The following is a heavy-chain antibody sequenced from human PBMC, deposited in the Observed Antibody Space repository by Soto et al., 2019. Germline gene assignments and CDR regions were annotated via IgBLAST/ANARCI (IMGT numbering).Heavy chain of an antibody. Sequence: SVKVSCKASGFTFSRSGIHWVRQARGQRLEWIGWIVVGSGNTNYAQKFQERVTITRDMSTSTAYMELSSLRSEDTAVYYCAAGVAATLRYYYYGMDVWGQGTTVTVSS. CDR3: AAGVAATLRYYYYGMDV. CDR2: IVVGSGNT. V-gene: IGHV1-58*02. J-gene: IGHJ6*02. CDR1: GFTFSRSG. D-gene: IGHD2-15*01.